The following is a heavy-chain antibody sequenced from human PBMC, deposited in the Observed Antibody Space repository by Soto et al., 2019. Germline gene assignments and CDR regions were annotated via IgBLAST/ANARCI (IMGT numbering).Heavy chain of an antibody. CDR2: ITYDGSFQ. J-gene: IGHJ4*02. CDR3: AKDRVGGTFYTPLGF. D-gene: IGHD1-7*01. V-gene: IGHV3-30*18. CDR1: GFNFDNYG. Sequence: PAGSLRLSCQASGFNFDNYGMHWVRQAPGKGLEWVAVITYDGSFQYYADSVKGRFTISRDNSKNTLSLHLNTLKPEDTAVYHCAKDRVGGTFYTPLGFWGQGTLVTVSS.